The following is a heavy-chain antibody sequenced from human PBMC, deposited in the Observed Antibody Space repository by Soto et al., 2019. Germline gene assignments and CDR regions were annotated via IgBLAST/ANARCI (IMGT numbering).Heavy chain of an antibody. CDR2: IIPLFGTT. Sequence: QVQVVQSGVEVRRPGSSVKVSCKASGDTFKTCAISWVRQAPVQGLEWMGGIIPLFGTTDFAQRLQGRLTITTDESTTTADMELSRLRSEDTATYYCAAELGFGKLSDVWGQGTTVIVSS. CDR1: GDTFKTCA. J-gene: IGHJ6*02. CDR3: AAELGFGKLSDV. V-gene: IGHV1-69*01. D-gene: IGHD3-10*01.